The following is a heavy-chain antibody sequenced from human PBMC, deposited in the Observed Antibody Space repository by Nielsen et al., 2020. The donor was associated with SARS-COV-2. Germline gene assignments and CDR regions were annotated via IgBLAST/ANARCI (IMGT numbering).Heavy chain of an antibody. V-gene: IGHV1-46*01. J-gene: IGHJ4*02. CDR1: GYTFTSYY. D-gene: IGHD2-2*01. Sequence: ASVKVSCKASGYTFTSYYMHWVRQAPGQGLEWMGIINPSGGSTSYAQKFQGRVTMTRDTSTSTVYMELSSLRSEYTAVYYCAREGYCSSTSCYVSDSDYWGQGTLVTVSS. CDR3: AREGYCSSTSCYVSDSDY. CDR2: INPSGGST.